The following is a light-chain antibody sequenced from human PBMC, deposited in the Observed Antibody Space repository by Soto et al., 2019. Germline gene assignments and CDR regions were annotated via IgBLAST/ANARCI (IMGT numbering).Light chain of an antibody. Sequence: NFMLTQPHSVSESPGKTVTISCTRSSGSIASNYVQWYQQRPGSSPTTVIYEDNQRPSGVPDRFSGSIDSSSNSASLTIAGLKTEDEADYYDQSYDSSDQVFGGGTKLTVL. CDR2: EDN. CDR3: QSYDSSDQV. V-gene: IGLV6-57*01. CDR1: SGSIASNY. J-gene: IGLJ3*02.